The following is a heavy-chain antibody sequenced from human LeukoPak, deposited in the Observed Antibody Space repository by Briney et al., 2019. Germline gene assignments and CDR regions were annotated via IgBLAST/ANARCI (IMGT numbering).Heavy chain of an antibody. CDR1: GYTFTSYG. V-gene: IGHV1-18*01. CDR3: ARAHRVVVAANRFDP. J-gene: IGHJ5*02. Sequence: ALVKVSCKASGYTFTSYGISWVRQAPGQGLEWMGWISAYNGNTNYAQKLQGRVTMTTDTSTSTAYMELRSLRSDDTAVYYCARAHRVVVAANRFDPWGQGTLVTVSS. CDR2: ISAYNGNT. D-gene: IGHD2-15*01.